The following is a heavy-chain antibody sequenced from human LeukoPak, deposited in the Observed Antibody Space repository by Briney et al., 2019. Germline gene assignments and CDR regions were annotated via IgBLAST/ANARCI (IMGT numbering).Heavy chain of an antibody. Sequence: SETLSLTCTVSGGSISSSSYYWGWIRQPPGKGLEWIGSIYYSGSTYYNPSLKSRVTISVDTSKNQFSLKLSSVTAADTAVYYCARVGYPSPAPNLSGILRYFDWTGYYFDYWGQGTLATVSS. CDR1: GGSISSSSYY. V-gene: IGHV4-39*07. D-gene: IGHD3-9*01. CDR2: IYYSGST. J-gene: IGHJ4*02. CDR3: ARVGYPSPAPNLSGILRYFDWTGYYFDY.